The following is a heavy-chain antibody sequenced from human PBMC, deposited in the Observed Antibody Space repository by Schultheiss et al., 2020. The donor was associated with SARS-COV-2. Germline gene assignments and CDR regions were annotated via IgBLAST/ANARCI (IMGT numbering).Heavy chain of an antibody. V-gene: IGHV4-30-4*01. Sequence: SETLSLTCTVSGGSISSGDYYWSWIRQPPGKGLEWIGYIYYSGSTYYNPSLKSRVTISVDTSKNQFSLKLSSVTAADTAVYYCARHWVGAVAADFDYWGQGTLVTVSS. CDR3: ARHWVGAVAADFDY. J-gene: IGHJ4*02. D-gene: IGHD6-19*01. CDR1: GGSISSGDYY. CDR2: IYYSGST.